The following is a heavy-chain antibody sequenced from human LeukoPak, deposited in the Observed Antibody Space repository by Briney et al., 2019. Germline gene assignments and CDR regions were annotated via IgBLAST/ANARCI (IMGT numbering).Heavy chain of an antibody. V-gene: IGHV3-30-3*01. J-gene: IGHJ5*02. CDR1: GFTFSSYA. CDR3: ARAGTRYDSSGYHNNWFDP. CDR2: ISYDGSNK. D-gene: IGHD3-22*01. Sequence: GRSLRRSCAASGFTFSSYAMHWVRQAPGKGLEWVAVISYDGSNKYYADSVKGRFTISRDNSKNTLYLQMNSLRAEDTAVYYCARAGTRYDSSGYHNNWFDPWGQGTLVTVSS.